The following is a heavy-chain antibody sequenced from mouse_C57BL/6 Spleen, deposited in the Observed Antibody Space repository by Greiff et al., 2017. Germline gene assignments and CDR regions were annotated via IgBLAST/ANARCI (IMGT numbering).Heavy chain of an antibody. CDR1: GYTFTSYW. D-gene: IGHD1-1*01. CDR3: GRRAIATVPAMGC. Sequence: QVQLQQPGAELVMPGASVKLSCKASGYTFTSYWMHWVKQRPGQGLEWIGEIDPSDSYTNYNQKFKGKSTLTVDKSSSTAYMQLSSLTSEDSAVYYGGRRAIATVPAMGCWGQGTSVTVSS. J-gene: IGHJ4*01. V-gene: IGHV1-69*01. CDR2: IDPSDSYT.